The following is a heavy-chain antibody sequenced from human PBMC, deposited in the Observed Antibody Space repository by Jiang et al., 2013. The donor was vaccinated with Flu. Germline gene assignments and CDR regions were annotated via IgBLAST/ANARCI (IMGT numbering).Heavy chain of an antibody. CDR3: ARDAVANYYFDY. Sequence: QLVESGGGLVKPGGSLRLSCAASGFTFGSYTMNWVRQAPGKGLEWVSSISSSSSYIYYADSLKGRFTISRDNAKNSLYLQMNSLRAEDTAVYYCARDAVANYYFDYWGQGTLVTVSS. J-gene: IGHJ4*02. V-gene: IGHV3-21*01. CDR2: ISSSSSYI. CDR1: GFTFGSYT. D-gene: IGHD6-19*01.